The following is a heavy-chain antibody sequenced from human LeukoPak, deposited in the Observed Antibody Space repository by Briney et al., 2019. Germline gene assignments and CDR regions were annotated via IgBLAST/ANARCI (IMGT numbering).Heavy chain of an antibody. CDR1: GFKFSSYS. D-gene: IGHD3-10*02. CDR3: ARGTMFPYYFDY. J-gene: IGHJ4*02. CDR2: ISSSSSYI. Sequence: GGSLRLSCAASGFKFSSYSMKWVRQAPGKGLEWVSFISSSSSYIYYADSLKGRFTISRDNAKNSLYLQMNSLRAEDTAVYYCARGTMFPYYFDYWGQGTLVTVSA. V-gene: IGHV3-21*01.